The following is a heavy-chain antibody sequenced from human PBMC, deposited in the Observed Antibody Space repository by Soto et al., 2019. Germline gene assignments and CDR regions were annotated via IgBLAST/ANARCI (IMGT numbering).Heavy chain of an antibody. J-gene: IGHJ4*02. CDR1: GASVTSGGYF. CDR3: ARDMGGSSAPLRYFDS. CDR2: MYYRGTN. D-gene: IGHD2-15*01. V-gene: IGHV4-31*03. Sequence: QVQLQESGPGLVKPSQTLSLTCTVSGASVTSGGYFWSWIRQNPGKGLEYIGYMYYRGTNYYNPSLKSRVSMSVDTSKNQFSLHLNSVTAADTAVYFCARDMGGSSAPLRYFDSWGQGVLVTVSS.